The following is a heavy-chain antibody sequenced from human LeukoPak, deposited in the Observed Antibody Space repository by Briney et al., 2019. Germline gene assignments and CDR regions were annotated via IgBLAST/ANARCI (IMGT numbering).Heavy chain of an antibody. J-gene: IGHJ4*02. Sequence: GGSLRLSCAASGFTFSSYAMSWVRQAPEKGLEWVPTISGSGGGTYYADSVKGRFTISRDDSKNTLYLQMNSLRAEDTAVYYCVNDLVRYRNNCFDYWGQGTLVTVSS. CDR2: ISGSGGGT. D-gene: IGHD1-1*01. CDR1: GFTFSSYA. CDR3: VNDLVRYRNNCFDY. V-gene: IGHV3-23*01.